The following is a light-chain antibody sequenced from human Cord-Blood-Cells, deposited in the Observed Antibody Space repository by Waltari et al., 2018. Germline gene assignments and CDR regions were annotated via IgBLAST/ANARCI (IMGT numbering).Light chain of an antibody. V-gene: IGKV3-15*01. CDR3: QQYNNWPRT. CDR1: RSVSSN. J-gene: IGKJ1*01. CDR2: GAS. Sequence: EIVMTQSPATLSLSPGDRATPSCRASRSVSSNLAWYQQKPGQAPRLLIYGASTRATGIPARFSGSGSGTEFTLTISSLQSEDFAVYYCQQYNNWPRTFGQGTKVEIK.